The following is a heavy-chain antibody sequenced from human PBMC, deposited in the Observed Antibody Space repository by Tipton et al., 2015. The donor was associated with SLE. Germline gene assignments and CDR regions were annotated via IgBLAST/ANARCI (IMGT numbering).Heavy chain of an antibody. D-gene: IGHD3-3*01. V-gene: IGHV4-34*01. CDR2: ISHSGST. CDR3: ARGVMGFWSYYYMDV. J-gene: IGHJ6*03. Sequence: TLSLTCSVSGDSVANSYWSWIRQSPGKELELIGGISHSGSTNYNPSLKNRVTISLDTSNKGFSLELTSMTAADTAVYYCARGVMGFWSYYYMDVWGKGTTVTVSS. CDR1: GDSVANSY.